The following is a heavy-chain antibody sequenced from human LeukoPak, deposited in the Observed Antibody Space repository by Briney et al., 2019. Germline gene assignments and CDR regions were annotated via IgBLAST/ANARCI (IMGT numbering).Heavy chain of an antibody. Sequence: GGSLRLSCAASGFTFSSYEMNWVRQAPGKGLEWVSYISSSGSTIYYADSVKGRFTISRDNAKNSLYLQMNSLRAEDTAVYYCASKSPNTSSSPFDYWGQGTLVTVSS. CDR2: ISSSGSTI. CDR1: GFTFSSYE. V-gene: IGHV3-48*03. D-gene: IGHD6-13*01. CDR3: ASKSPNTSSSPFDY. J-gene: IGHJ4*02.